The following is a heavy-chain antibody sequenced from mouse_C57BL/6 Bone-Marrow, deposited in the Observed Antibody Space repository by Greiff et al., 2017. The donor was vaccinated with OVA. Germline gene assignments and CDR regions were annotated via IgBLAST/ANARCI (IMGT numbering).Heavy chain of an antibody. V-gene: IGHV1-64*01. D-gene: IGHD2-4*01. J-gene: IGHJ3*01. Sequence: QVQLQQPGAELVKPGASVKLSCKASGYTFTSYWMHWVKQRPEQGLEWIGMIHPNSGSTNYNEKLKSKATLTVDKSSSTAYMQLSSLTSEDSAVYYCARGYYDYAVPFAYWGPGTLVTVSS. CDR1: GYTFTSYW. CDR2: IHPNSGST. CDR3: ARGYYDYAVPFAY.